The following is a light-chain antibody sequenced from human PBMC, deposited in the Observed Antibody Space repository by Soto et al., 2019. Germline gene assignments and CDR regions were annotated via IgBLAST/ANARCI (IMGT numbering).Light chain of an antibody. J-gene: IGLJ1*01. Sequence: QSVLTQPASVSGSPGQSITISCTGTSSDVGSYNLVSWYQQHPGKAPKVMIYEGSKRPSGVSNRFSGSKSGNTASLTISGLQAEDEADYYCCSSAGSSTSYVFGSGTKLTVL. V-gene: IGLV2-23*01. CDR3: CSSAGSSTSYV. CDR2: EGS. CDR1: SSDVGSYNL.